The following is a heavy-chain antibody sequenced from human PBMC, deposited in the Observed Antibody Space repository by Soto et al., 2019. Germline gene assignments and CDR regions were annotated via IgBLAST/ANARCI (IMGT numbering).Heavy chain of an antibody. CDR1: DGSLSSYY. Sequence: QVQLQESGPGLVKPSETLSLTCTVSDGSLSSYYWSWIRQPPGKGLEWIGRIFYTGSTNYSPSLKSPASISLDTSKNHLSQKLTPVTASDTAVYYCARLGYSGYGSGKWCQGTLVTVSS. CDR2: IFYTGST. V-gene: IGHV4-59*08. CDR3: ARLGYSGYGSGK. D-gene: IGHD5-12*01. J-gene: IGHJ4*02.